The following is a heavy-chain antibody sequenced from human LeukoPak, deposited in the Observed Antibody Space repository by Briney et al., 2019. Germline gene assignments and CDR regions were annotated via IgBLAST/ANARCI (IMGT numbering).Heavy chain of an antibody. CDR3: ARAPYHSNGYTAEVADY. D-gene: IGHD3-22*01. V-gene: IGHV3-53*01. Sequence: GGSLRLSCAASGFTVSSNYMTWVRQAPGKGLEWVSVIYKNAITYYADTVKGRFTISRDSSKNTVYLQMNSLRAEDTAVYYCARAPYHSNGYTAEVADYWGQGTLVTVSS. CDR1: GFTVSSNY. J-gene: IGHJ4*02. CDR2: IYKNAIT.